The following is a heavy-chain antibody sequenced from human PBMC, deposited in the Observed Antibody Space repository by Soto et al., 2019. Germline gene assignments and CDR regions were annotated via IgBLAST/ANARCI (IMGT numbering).Heavy chain of an antibody. D-gene: IGHD4-17*01. V-gene: IGHV3-53*04. CDR1: GFSVSSNY. J-gene: IGHJ4*02. Sequence: EVQLVESGGGLVQPGGSLRLSCAASGFSVSSNYMSWVPQAPGKGLECVSLIYSGGSTYYADSVKGRFTISRHNFNNTLYLQMNSLRSDDTAVYYCATRSVTAPRWGQGTLVTVSS. CDR3: ATRSVTAPR. CDR2: IYSGGST.